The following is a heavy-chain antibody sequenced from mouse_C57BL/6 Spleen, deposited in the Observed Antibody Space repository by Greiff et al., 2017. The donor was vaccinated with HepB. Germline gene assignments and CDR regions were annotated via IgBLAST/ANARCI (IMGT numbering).Heavy chain of an antibody. D-gene: IGHD1-1*01. V-gene: IGHV3-6*01. CDR1: GYSITSGYY. CDR2: ISYDGSN. J-gene: IGHJ1*03. Sequence: EVKLMESGPGLVKPSQSLSLTCSVTGYSITSGYYWNWIRQFPGNKLEWMGYISYDGSNNYNPSLKNRISITRDTSKNQFFLKLNSVTTEDTATYYCARATVVAPVDVWGTGTTVTVSS. CDR3: ARATVVAPVDV.